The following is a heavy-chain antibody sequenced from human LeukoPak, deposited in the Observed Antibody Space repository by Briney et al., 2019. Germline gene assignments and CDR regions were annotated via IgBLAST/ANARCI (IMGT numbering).Heavy chain of an antibody. CDR1: GFTFSSYG. D-gene: IGHD1-14*01. CDR3: ARDWVATTGAFDI. V-gene: IGHV3-30*03. Sequence: PGRSLRLSCAASGFTFSSYGMHWVRQAPGKGLEWVAVISYDGSNKYYADSVKGRFTISRDNSKNTLYLQMNSLRAEDTAVYYCARDWVATTGAFDIWGQGTMVTVSS. CDR2: ISYDGSNK. J-gene: IGHJ3*02.